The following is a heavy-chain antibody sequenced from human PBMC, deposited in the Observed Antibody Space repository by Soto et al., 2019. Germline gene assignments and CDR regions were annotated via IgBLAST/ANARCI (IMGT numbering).Heavy chain of an antibody. J-gene: IGHJ4*02. V-gene: IGHV1-18*01. Sequence: GASVKVSCKASGGTFSSYAISWLRQAPGQGLEWMGWIGAYNGNRKYLQKLQGRVTMTTDTSTDTAYMELTSLKSDDTAVYYCARVIGVASMDHWGQGTQVTVSS. D-gene: IGHD5-12*01. CDR3: ARVIGVASMDH. CDR1: GGTFSSYA. CDR2: IGAYNGNR.